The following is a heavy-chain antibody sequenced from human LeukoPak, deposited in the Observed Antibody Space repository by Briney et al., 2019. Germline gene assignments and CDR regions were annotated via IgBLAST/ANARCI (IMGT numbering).Heavy chain of an antibody. D-gene: IGHD6-19*01. J-gene: IGHJ4*02. CDR1: GFTFSTYA. V-gene: IGHV3-30-3*01. Sequence: RRSLRLSCAASGFTFSTYAMHWVRQAPGKGLEWVAVISYDGSNKYYADSVKGRFTISRDNSKNTLYLQMNSLRAEDTAVYYCARDRFHSNGWSWYSDYWGQGTLVTVSS. CDR3: ARDRFHSNGWSWYSDY. CDR2: ISYDGSNK.